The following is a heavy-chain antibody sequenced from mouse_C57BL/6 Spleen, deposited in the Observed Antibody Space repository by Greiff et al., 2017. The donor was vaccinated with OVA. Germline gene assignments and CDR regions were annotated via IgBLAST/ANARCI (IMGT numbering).Heavy chain of an antibody. CDR1: GFTFSDYG. V-gene: IGHV5-17*01. J-gene: IGHJ4*01. D-gene: IGHD2-2*01. Sequence: VQLQQSGGGLVKPGGSLKLSCAASGFTFSDYGMHWVRQAPEKGLEWVAYISSGSSTIYYAATVKGRFTISRDNAKNTLFLQMTSLRSEDTAMYYCAREWLRRNYYAMDYWGQGTSVTVSS. CDR2: ISSGSSTI. CDR3: AREWLRRNYYAMDY.